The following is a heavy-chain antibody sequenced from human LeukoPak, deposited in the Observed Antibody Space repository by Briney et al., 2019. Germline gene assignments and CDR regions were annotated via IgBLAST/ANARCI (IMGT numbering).Heavy chain of an antibody. CDR2: ISWNSGSI. Sequence: PGRSLRLSCAASGFTFDDYGMHWVRQAPGKGLEWVSGISWNSGSIGYADSVKGRFTISRDNAKNSLYLQMNSLRAEDTALYYCAKDIRRSYGLRGTFDYWGQGTLVTVSS. CDR1: GFTFDDYG. CDR3: AKDIRRSYGLRGTFDY. J-gene: IGHJ4*02. V-gene: IGHV3-9*01. D-gene: IGHD1-26*01.